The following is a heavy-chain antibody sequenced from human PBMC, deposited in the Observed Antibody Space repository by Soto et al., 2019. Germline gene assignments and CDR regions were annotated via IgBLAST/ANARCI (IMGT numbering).Heavy chain of an antibody. J-gene: IGHJ6*03. CDR1: GGSISSYY. CDR2: IYYSGST. V-gene: IGHV4-59*01. CDR3: ARGDYYYYYMDV. Sequence: PSETLSLTCTVSGGSISSYYWSWIRQPPGKGLEWIGYIYYSGSTNYNPSLKSRVTISVDTSKNQFFLKLSSVTAADTAVYYCARGDYYYYYMDVWGKGTTVTVSS.